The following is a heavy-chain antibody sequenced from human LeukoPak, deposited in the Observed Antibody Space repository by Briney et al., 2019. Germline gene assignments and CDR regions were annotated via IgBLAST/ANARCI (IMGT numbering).Heavy chain of an antibody. V-gene: IGHV4-59*01. J-gene: IGHJ4*02. Sequence: SETLSLTCTVSGGSISSYYWSWIRQPPGKGLEWIGFIYSSGNTNYNPSLESRVTISVDTSKNQFSLKLRFVTAADTAVYYCARHYYHSSGSYSFDYWGRGTLVTVSS. CDR2: IYSSGNT. CDR3: ARHYYHSSGSYSFDY. D-gene: IGHD3-22*01. CDR1: GGSISSYY.